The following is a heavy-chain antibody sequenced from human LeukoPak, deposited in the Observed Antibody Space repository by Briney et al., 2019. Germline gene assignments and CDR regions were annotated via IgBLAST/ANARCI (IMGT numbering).Heavy chain of an antibody. Sequence: SETLSLTCTVSGGSISSYYWSWIRQPPGKGLEWIGYIYNSGSTNYDPSLKSRVTISVDTSKNQFSLKLSSVTAADTAVYYCARSNVPRLFDYWGQGTLVTVSS. CDR2: IYNSGST. J-gene: IGHJ4*02. V-gene: IGHV4-59*01. CDR3: ARSNVPRLFDY. CDR1: GGSISSYY.